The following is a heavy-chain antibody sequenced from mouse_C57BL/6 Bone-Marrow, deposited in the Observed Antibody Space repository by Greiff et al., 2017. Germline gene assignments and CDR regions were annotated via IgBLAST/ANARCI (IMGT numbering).Heavy chain of an antibody. V-gene: IGHV1-63*01. CDR1: GYTFTNYW. J-gene: IGHJ4*01. CDR2: IYPGGGYT. D-gene: IGHD1-1*01. CDR3: ARYGGYAMDY. Sequence: QVQLQQSGAELVRPGTSVKMSCKASGYTFTNYWIGWAKQRPGHGLEWIGDIYPGGGYTNYNEKFKGKATLTADKSSSTAYMQFSSLTSEDSAIYYCARYGGYAMDYWGQGTSVTVSS.